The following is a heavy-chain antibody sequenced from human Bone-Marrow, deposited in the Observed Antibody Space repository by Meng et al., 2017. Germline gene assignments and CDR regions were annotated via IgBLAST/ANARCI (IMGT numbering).Heavy chain of an antibody. CDR1: GFTFSSYA. Sequence: LSLTCAASGFTFSSYAMSWVRQAPGKGLEWVSAISDSGGSTYYADSVKGRFTISRDNSKNTLYLQMNSLRAEDTAVYYCAKSPYSLYYYYGMDVWGQGTTVTVSS. D-gene: IGHD6-13*01. V-gene: IGHV3-23*01. CDR2: ISDSGGST. J-gene: IGHJ6*02. CDR3: AKSPYSLYYYYGMDV.